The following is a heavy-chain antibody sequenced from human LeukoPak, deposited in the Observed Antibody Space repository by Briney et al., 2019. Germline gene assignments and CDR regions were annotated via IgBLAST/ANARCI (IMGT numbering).Heavy chain of an antibody. J-gene: IGHJ5*02. D-gene: IGHD3-22*01. V-gene: IGHV4-34*01. CDR2: INHSGST. CDR1: GGSFSGYY. Sequence: SETLSLTCAAYGGSFSGYYWSWIRQPPGKGLEWIGEINHSGSTNYNPSLKSRVTISVDTSKNQFSLKLSSVTAADTAVYYCARSHYYDSSGSHNNWFDPWGQGTLVTVPS. CDR3: ARSHYYDSSGSHNNWFDP.